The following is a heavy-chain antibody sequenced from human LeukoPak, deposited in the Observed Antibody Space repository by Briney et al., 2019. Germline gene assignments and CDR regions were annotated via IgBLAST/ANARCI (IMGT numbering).Heavy chain of an antibody. D-gene: IGHD1-26*01. J-gene: IGHJ4*02. Sequence: PSETLSLTCTVSGGSISSYYWSWIRQPPGKGLEWIGYIYYSGSTNYNPSLKSRVTISVDTSKNQFSLKLSSVTAADTAVYYCARGRGSYYFDYWGQGTLVTVYS. CDR1: GGSISSYY. CDR2: IYYSGST. CDR3: ARGRGSYYFDY. V-gene: IGHV4-59*01.